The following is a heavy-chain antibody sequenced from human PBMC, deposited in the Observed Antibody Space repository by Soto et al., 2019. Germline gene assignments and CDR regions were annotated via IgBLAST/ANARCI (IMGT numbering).Heavy chain of an antibody. CDR1: GYTFTTYD. Sequence: ASVKVSCKASGYTFTTYDISWVRQAPGQGLEWMGWISGNNGNTNYAQKPRGRVTMTRDTSTSTAYMDLRSLTSDDTAVYYCARGGSGGGFDYWGQGTLVTVSS. CDR2: ISGNNGNT. J-gene: IGHJ4*02. V-gene: IGHV1-18*04. D-gene: IGHD3-10*01. CDR3: ARGGSGGGFDY.